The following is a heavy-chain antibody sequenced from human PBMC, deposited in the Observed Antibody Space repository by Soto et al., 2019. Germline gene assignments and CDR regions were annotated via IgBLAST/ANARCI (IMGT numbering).Heavy chain of an antibody. CDR1: GFSFSSNW. J-gene: IGHJ4*02. D-gene: IGHD3-16*01. CDR3: ARGLYSRGY. CDR2: IKHDGSEK. Sequence: EVQLVESGGDLVQPGGSLRLSCVVSGFSFSSNWMYWVRQAPGKGLEWVAHIKHDGSEKYYGDSVKGRFAISGDNAKNSLYLPMNSLSVDDTAVYYCARGLYSRGYWGQGTLVNVSS. V-gene: IGHV3-7*03.